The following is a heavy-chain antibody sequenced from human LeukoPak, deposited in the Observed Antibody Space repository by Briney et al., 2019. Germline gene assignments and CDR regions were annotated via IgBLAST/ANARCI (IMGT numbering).Heavy chain of an antibody. J-gene: IGHJ4*02. CDR3: ARAARVVATKYYYDSSGYHLVY. V-gene: IGHV1-69*13. D-gene: IGHD3-22*01. CDR1: GGTFSSYA. Sequence: SVKVSCKASGGTFSSYAISWVRQAPGQGLEWMGGIIPIFGTANYAQKFQGRVTITADESTSTAYMELSSLRSEDTAVYYCARAARVVATKYYYDSSGYHLVYWGQGTLVTVSS. CDR2: IIPIFGTA.